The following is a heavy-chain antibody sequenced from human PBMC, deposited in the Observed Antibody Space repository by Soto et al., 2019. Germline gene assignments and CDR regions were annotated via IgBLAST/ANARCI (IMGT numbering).Heavy chain of an antibody. Sequence: PSETLSLTCTVSGGSISSSSYYWSWIRQPPGKGLEWIGYIYYSGSTYYNPSLKSRVTISVDTSKNQFSLKLSSVTAADTAVYYCARALYSSFPRYYYYGMDVWGQGTTVTVSS. CDR1: GGSISSSSYY. J-gene: IGHJ6*02. D-gene: IGHD4-4*01. CDR3: ARALYSSFPRYYYYGMDV. V-gene: IGHV4-30-4*01. CDR2: IYYSGST.